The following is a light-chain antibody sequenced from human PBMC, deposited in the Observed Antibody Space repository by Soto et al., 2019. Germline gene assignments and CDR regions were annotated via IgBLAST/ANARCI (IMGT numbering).Light chain of an antibody. V-gene: IGKV3-20*01. J-gene: IGKJ2*01. CDR3: QQYGSSFRYS. CDR1: QSVNGNY. Sequence: EIVLTQSPGTLSLSPGERATLSCRASQSVNGNYLTWYQQKPGQAPRLLIYGASSRATGIPDRFSGSGSGTDFTLTISTLETEDFAVYYCQQYGSSFRYSFGQGTKLEIK. CDR2: GAS.